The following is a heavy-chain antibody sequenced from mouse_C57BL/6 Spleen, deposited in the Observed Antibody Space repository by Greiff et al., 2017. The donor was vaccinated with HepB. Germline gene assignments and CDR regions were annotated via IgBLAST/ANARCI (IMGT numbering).Heavy chain of an antibody. D-gene: IGHD2-5*01. CDR2: INPGSGGT. J-gene: IGHJ1*03. Sequence: VQLQQSGAELVRPGTSVKVSCKASGYAFTNYLIEWVKQRPGQGLEWIGVINPGSGGTNYNEKFKGKATLTADKASSTAYMQLSSLTSEDSAVYYCARFYSNYVWYLDVWGTGTTVTVTS. CDR1: GYAFTNYL. CDR3: ARFYSNYVWYLDV. V-gene: IGHV1-54*01.